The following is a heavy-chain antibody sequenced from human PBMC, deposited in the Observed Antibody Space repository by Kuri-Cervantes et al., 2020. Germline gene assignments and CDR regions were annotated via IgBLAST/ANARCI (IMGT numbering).Heavy chain of an antibody. D-gene: IGHD3-16*02. V-gene: IGHV3-33*01. CDR3: AGVNVWGSYRASPLGY. J-gene: IGHJ4*02. CDR1: GFTFSSYG. CDR2: IWYDGSNK. Sequence: GESLKISCAASGFTFSSYGMHWVRQAPGKGLEWVAVIWYDGSNKYYADSVKGRFTISRDNSKNTLYLQMNSLRAEDTAVYYCAGVNVWGSYRASPLGYWGQGTLVTVSS.